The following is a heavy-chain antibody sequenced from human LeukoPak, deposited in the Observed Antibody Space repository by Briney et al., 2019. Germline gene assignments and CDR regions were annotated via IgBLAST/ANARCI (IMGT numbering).Heavy chain of an antibody. CDR2: MNPNSGNT. J-gene: IGHJ4*02. D-gene: IGHD2-15*01. V-gene: IGHV1-8*01. Sequence: ASVKVSCKASGYTFTGYDINWVRQATGQGLEWMGWMNPNSGNTGYAQKFQGRVTMTRNTSISTAYMELSSLRSEDTAVYYCARAYCSGGSCSASDYWGQGTLVTVSS. CDR1: GYTFTGYD. CDR3: ARAYCSGGSCSASDY.